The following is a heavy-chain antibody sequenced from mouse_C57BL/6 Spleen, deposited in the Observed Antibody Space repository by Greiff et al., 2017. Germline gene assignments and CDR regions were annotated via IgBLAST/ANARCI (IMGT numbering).Heavy chain of an antibody. Sequence: EVMLVESGGGLVKPGGSLKLSCAASGFTFSDYGMHWVRQAPEKGLEWVAYISSGSSTTYYADTVKGRFTISIDNAKNTLFLQMTSLRYEDTVMDYCAGRGLITTVKGAMDYWGQGTSVTVSS. D-gene: IGHD1-1*01. V-gene: IGHV5-17*01. CDR3: AGRGLITTVKGAMDY. J-gene: IGHJ4*01. CDR1: GFTFSDYG. CDR2: ISSGSSTT.